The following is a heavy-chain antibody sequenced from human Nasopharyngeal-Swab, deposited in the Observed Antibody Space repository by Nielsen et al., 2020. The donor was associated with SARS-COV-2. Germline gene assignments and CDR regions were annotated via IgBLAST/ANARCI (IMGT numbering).Heavy chain of an antibody. D-gene: IGHD2-15*01. J-gene: IGHJ4*02. V-gene: IGHV3-30-3*01. CDR3: ARDEGCFDY. CDR1: GFTFSSYA. Sequence: GESLKISCAASGFTFSSYAMHWVRQAPGKGLKWVAVISYDGSNKYYADSVKGRFTISRDNSKNTLYLQMNSLRAEDTAVYYCARDEGCFDYWGQGTLVTVSS. CDR2: ISYDGSNK.